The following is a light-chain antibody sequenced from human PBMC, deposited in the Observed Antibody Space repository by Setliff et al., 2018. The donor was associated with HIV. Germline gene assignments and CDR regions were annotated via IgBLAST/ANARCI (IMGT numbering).Light chain of an antibody. Sequence: QSVLTQPASVSGSPGQSITISCAGTNSDVGSYNLVSWYQQHPGKAPKLMIYEVSKRPSGVSNRFSGSKSGNTASLTISGLQAEDEADYYCCSYAGSSTYVFGTGTK. CDR3: CSYAGSSTYV. V-gene: IGLV2-23*02. J-gene: IGLJ1*01. CDR2: EVS. CDR1: NSDVGSYNL.